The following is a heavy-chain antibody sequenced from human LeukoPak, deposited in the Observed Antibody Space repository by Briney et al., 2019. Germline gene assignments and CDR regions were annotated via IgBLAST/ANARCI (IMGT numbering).Heavy chain of an antibody. D-gene: IGHD4/OR15-4a*01. J-gene: IGHJ4*02. CDR3: ARRAGAYSHPYDY. V-gene: IGHV3-53*01. CDR1: GFTVSSNS. CDR2: IYSDNT. Sequence: GGSLRFSCTVSGFTVSSNSMSWVRQAPGKGLEWVSFIYSDNTHYSDSVKGRFTISRDNSKNTLYLQMNSLRAEDTAVYYCARRAGAYSHPYDYWGQGTLVTVSS.